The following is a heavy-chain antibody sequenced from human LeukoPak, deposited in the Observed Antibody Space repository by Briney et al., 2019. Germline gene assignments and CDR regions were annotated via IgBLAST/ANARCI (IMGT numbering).Heavy chain of an antibody. J-gene: IGHJ4*02. CDR3: ARLTYGGYGEDY. CDR1: GGSISSSSYY. CDR2: IYYSGST. V-gene: IGHV4-39*01. D-gene: IGHD5-12*01. Sequence: PSETLSLTCTVSGGSISSSSYYWGWIRQPPGKGLEWIGSIYYSGSTYYNPSLKSRVTISVDTSKNQFSLKLSSVTAAGTAVYYCARLTYGGYGEDYWGQGTLVTVSS.